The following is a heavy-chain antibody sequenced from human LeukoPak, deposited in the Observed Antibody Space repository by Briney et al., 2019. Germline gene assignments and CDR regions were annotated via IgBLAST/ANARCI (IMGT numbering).Heavy chain of an antibody. Sequence: GGSXRLSCAASGFTFSSYWMHWVRQAPGKGLVWVSRINSDGSSTSYADSVKGRFTISRDNAKNTLYLQMNSLRAEDTAVYYCARSSFRDDYFAYWGQGTLVTVSS. CDR2: INSDGSST. CDR3: ARSSFRDDYFAY. V-gene: IGHV3-74*01. D-gene: IGHD3-10*01. CDR1: GFTFSSYW. J-gene: IGHJ4*02.